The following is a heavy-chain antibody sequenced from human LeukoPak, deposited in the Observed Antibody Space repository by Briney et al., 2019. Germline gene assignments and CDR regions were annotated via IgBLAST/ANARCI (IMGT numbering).Heavy chain of an antibody. J-gene: IGHJ4*02. V-gene: IGHV1-69*05. CDR2: IIPIFGTA. Sequence: SVKVSCKASGGTFSSYAISWVRQAPGQGLEWMGGIIPIFGTANYAQKFQGRVTITTDESTSAAYMELSSLRSEDTAVYYCARGGVVSYYFDYWGQGTLVTVSS. CDR1: GGTFSSYA. CDR3: ARGGVVSYYFDY. D-gene: IGHD2-15*01.